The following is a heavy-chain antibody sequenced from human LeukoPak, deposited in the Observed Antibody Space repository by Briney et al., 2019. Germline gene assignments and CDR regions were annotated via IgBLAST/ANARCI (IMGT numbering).Heavy chain of an antibody. D-gene: IGHD4-4*01. CDR1: GFTFSNAW. V-gene: IGHV3-23*01. J-gene: IGHJ4*02. CDR3: AKDKLNYACFDY. Sequence: GGSLRLSCAASGFTFSNAWMSWVRQAPGKGLEWVSAISGSGGSTYYADSVKGRFTISRDNSKNTLYLQMNSLRAEDTAVYYCAKDKLNYACFDYWGQGTLVTVSS. CDR2: ISGSGGST.